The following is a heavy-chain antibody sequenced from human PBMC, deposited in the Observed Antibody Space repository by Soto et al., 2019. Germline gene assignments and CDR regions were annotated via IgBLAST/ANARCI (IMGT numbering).Heavy chain of an antibody. CDR3: VRAHALGFSNWFDP. CDR1: GYTFTDFY. D-gene: IGHD3-10*01. CDR2: INPNSGVT. V-gene: IGHV1-2*02. J-gene: IGHJ5*02. Sequence: ASVKVSCKASGYTFTDFYMHWVRQAPGQGLEWMGWINPNSGVTNSVQKFQGRLTMTRDTSISTAYMDLARLKSDDTAVYYCVRAHALGFSNWFDPWGRGTLVTVSS.